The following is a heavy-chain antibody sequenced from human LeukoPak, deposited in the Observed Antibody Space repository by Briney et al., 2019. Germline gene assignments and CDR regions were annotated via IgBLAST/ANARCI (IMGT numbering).Heavy chain of an antibody. CDR1: GYTFTSYG. V-gene: IGHV1-18*01. Sequence: GASVKVSCKASGYTFTSYGISWVRQSPGQGLEWMGWVSAYNGNTNYAQKLQGRVTMTTDTSTSTAYMELRSLRSDDTAVYYCARGDPDCSGGNCYYDYWGQGTLVTVSS. J-gene: IGHJ4*02. CDR2: VSAYNGNT. D-gene: IGHD2-15*01. CDR3: ARGDPDCSGGNCYYDY.